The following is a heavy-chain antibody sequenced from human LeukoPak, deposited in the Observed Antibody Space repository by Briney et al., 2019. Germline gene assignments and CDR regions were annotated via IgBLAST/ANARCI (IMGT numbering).Heavy chain of an antibody. D-gene: IGHD3-22*01. Sequence: GGSLRLSCATSGFTFRNYDVHWVRQAPGKGLEWVSLIKGDARSTYYANSVKGRFTISRDNSKNTLYLQMNSLRAEDTAGYYCARDYYYDSSGYYGDYWGQGTLVTVSS. CDR2: IKGDARST. J-gene: IGHJ4*02. V-gene: IGHV3-43*02. CDR3: ARDYYYDSSGYYGDY. CDR1: GFTFRNYD.